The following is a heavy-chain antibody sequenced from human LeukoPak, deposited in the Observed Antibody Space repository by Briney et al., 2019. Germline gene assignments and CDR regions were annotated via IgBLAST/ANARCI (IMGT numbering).Heavy chain of an antibody. Sequence: GASVKVSCKASGYNFISYGITWVRQAPGHGLEWMGWIGSYNGNTNYAQKFQGRVTMTTDTSTSTAYMDLRSLRSDDTAVYYCARGNLWTSYISFDYWGQGSLVTVSS. V-gene: IGHV1-18*01. CDR3: ARGNLWTSYISFDY. J-gene: IGHJ4*02. CDR2: IGSYNGNT. CDR1: GYNFISYG. D-gene: IGHD3/OR15-3a*01.